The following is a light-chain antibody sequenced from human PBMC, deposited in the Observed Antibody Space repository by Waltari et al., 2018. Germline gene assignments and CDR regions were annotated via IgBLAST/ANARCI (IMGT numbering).Light chain of an antibody. CDR2: DVS. Sequence: QSALTQPASVSGSPGQSITISGTGTRSDVGGSDYVSWYQQHPGKAPKLILYDVSNRPLEVSHRFSGSKSGNTASLTISGLQADDEAEYYCGSYTSSTTLAFGTGTKVTVL. V-gene: IGLV2-14*03. CDR1: RSDVGGSDY. J-gene: IGLJ1*01. CDR3: GSYTSSTTLA.